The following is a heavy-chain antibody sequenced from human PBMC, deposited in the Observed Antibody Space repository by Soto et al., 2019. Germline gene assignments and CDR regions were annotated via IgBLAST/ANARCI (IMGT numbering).Heavy chain of an antibody. CDR3: TRLGPTTVTTSYFTVNYNGMDV. Sequence: QVQLQESGPGLVKPSQTLSLTCTVSGGFISSGDYYWSWIRQPPGKGLEWIGYIYYSGSTYYNPSLTGRITISVDTSKNQFSLKLSSVTAADTAVYCCTRLGPTTVTTSYFTVNYNGMDVWGQGTTVAGSS. D-gene: IGHD4-17*01. J-gene: IGHJ6*02. CDR1: GGFISSGDYY. CDR2: IYYSGST. V-gene: IGHV4-30-4*01.